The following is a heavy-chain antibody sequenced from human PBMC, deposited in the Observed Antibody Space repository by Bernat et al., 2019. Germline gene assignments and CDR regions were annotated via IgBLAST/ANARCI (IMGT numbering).Heavy chain of an antibody. Sequence: QLQLQESGPGLVKPSETLSLTCTVSDVSISSSNYYWGWIRQPPGKGLDWIASINYSGTSFYNPSLRSRVTISVATSKNQFSLRLNSVTAADTAVYYCARCKTVAAAPHYFDFWGQGTLVTVSS. CDR1: DVSISSSNYY. CDR2: INYSGTS. J-gene: IGHJ4*02. V-gene: IGHV4-39*01. CDR3: ARCKTVAAAPHYFDF. D-gene: IGHD6-19*01.